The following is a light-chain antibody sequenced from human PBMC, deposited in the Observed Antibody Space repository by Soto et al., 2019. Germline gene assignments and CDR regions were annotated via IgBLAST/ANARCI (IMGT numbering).Light chain of an antibody. J-gene: IGLJ2*01. Sequence: QSVLTQPPSVSGAPGQRVTISCTGSSSNIGAGCDVHWYQQLPGTAPKLVIYGNRNRPSGVPDRFSGSKSGTSASLAITGLQAEDEADYYCQSYDSSLSGSKVVFGGGTKLTVL. CDR2: GNR. CDR1: SSNIGAGCD. CDR3: QSYDSSLSGSKVV. V-gene: IGLV1-40*01.